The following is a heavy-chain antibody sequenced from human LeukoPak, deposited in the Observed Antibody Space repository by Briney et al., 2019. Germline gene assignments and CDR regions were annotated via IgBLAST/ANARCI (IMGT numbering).Heavy chain of an antibody. V-gene: IGHV1-2*02. Sequence: ASVKVSCKASGYTFTGHYMHWVRQAPGQGLEWMGWINPNSGGTNYAQKFQGRVTMTRDTSISAAYMELSRLRSDDTAVYYCARVPPTADAFDIWGQGTMVTVSS. J-gene: IGHJ3*02. CDR1: GYTFTGHY. D-gene: IGHD5-18*01. CDR2: INPNSGGT. CDR3: ARVPPTADAFDI.